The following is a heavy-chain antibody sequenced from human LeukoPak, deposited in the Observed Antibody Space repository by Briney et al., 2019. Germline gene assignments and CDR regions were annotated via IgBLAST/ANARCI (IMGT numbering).Heavy chain of an antibody. CDR2: INPSGGST. V-gene: IGHV1-46*01. J-gene: IGHJ4*02. D-gene: IGHD1-26*01. CDR1: GYTFTSYY. Sequence: GASVKVSCKASGYTFTSYYMHWVRQAPGQGLEWMGIINPSGGSTSYAQKFQGRVTMTRDTSTSTVYMGLSSLRSEDTAVYYCASSSRGVLVGATFWGQGTLVTVSS. CDR3: ASSSRGVLVGATF.